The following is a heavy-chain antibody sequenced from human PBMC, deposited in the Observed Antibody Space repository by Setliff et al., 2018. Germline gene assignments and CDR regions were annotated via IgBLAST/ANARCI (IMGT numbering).Heavy chain of an antibody. Sequence: SETLSLTCTVSGGSISSGGYYWNWIRQHPGKGLEWIGYIYYSGTTYSNPTLKSRVTISVDTSKSQFPLNLTSVTAADTAIYYCARVRWDRESFDIWGQGTMVTVSS. V-gene: IGHV4-31*03. CDR2: IYYSGTT. D-gene: IGHD1-26*01. J-gene: IGHJ3*02. CDR1: GGSISSGGYY. CDR3: ARVRWDRESFDI.